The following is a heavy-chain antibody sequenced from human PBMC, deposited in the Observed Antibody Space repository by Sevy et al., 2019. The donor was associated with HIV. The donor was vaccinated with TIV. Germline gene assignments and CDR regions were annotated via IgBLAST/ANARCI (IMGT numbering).Heavy chain of an antibody. CDR1: EFTFRDYT. D-gene: IGHD3-10*01. Sequence: GGSLRLSCAASEFTFRDYTMNWVRQTPGKGLEWVSYISSGSSYIRYADSVKGRFTISRDNAENSLYLQMNSLRAEDTGVYHCARDRDYYGSGTYDHWGQGTLVTVSS. V-gene: IGHV3-21*06. J-gene: IGHJ4*02. CDR2: ISSGSSYI. CDR3: ARDRDYYGSGTYDH.